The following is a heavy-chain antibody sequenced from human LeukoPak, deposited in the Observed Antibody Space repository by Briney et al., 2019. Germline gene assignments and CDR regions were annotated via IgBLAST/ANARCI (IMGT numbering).Heavy chain of an antibody. Sequence: GGSLRLSCAASGFTFSSYSMNWVRQAPGKGLEWVANIHQDGSAQYYVDSVKGRFTISRDNAENSLYLQMNSLRIEDTAVYYCARYGGWFFDYWGQGTLVTVSS. J-gene: IGHJ4*02. CDR1: GFTFSSYS. D-gene: IGHD2-15*01. CDR3: ARYGGWFFDY. CDR2: IHQDGSAQ. V-gene: IGHV3-7*01.